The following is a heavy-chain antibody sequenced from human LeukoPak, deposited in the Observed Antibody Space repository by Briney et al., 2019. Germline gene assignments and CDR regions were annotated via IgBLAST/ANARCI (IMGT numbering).Heavy chain of an antibody. CDR1: GFTFTSYG. J-gene: IGHJ2*01. V-gene: IGHV3-21*01. D-gene: IGHD6-25*01. CDR3: ARDAAYWYFDL. Sequence: GGSLRLSCAASGFTFTSYGMNWVRQAPGKGLEWVSSISSSSSYIYYADSVKGRFTISRDNAKNSLYLQMNSLRAEDTAVYYCARDAAYWYFDLWGRGTLVTVSS. CDR2: ISSSSSYI.